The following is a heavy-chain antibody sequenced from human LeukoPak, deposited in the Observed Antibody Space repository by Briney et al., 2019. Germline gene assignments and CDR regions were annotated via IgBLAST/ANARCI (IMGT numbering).Heavy chain of an antibody. Sequence: KSSETLSLTCTVSGGSISSYYWSWIRQPPGKGLEWIGYIYYSGSTNYNPSLKSRVTISVDTSKNQFSLKLSSVTAADTAVYYCARGYEWAAAWKYWGQGTLVTVSS. CDR3: ARGYEWAAAWKY. CDR2: IYYSGST. CDR1: GGSISSYY. J-gene: IGHJ4*02. D-gene: IGHD2-2*01. V-gene: IGHV4-59*01.